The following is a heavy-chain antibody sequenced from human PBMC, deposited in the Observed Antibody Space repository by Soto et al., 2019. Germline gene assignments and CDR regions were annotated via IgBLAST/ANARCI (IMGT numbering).Heavy chain of an antibody. CDR2: IDPSDSYT. CDR3: ARHMTVMYYGMDV. V-gene: IGHV5-10-1*01. J-gene: IGHJ6*02. Sequence: GESLKISCNGSVYSFTIYWISGGRQMPGKGLEWMGRIDPSDSYTNYSPSFQGHVTISADKSISTAYLQWSSLKASDTAMYYCARHMTVMYYGMDVWGQGTTVTVS. CDR1: VYSFTIYW. D-gene: IGHD3-16*01.